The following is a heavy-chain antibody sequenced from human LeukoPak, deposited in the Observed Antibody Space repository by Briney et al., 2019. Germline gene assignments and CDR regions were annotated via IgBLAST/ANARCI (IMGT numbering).Heavy chain of an antibody. Sequence: PSETLSLTCTVSGGSISSTNYFWGWILQPPGMGLEWLGSIYYSGSTYDKPSLKSRVTISVDTSKNQFSLKLSSVTAADSAVYYCARGTRLSGAGDYWGQGTLVTVSS. CDR2: IYYSGST. CDR1: GGSISSTNYF. V-gene: IGHV4-39*01. D-gene: IGHD3-9*01. CDR3: ARGTRLSGAGDY. J-gene: IGHJ4*02.